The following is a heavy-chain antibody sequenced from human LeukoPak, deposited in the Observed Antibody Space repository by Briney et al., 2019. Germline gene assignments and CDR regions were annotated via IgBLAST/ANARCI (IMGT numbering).Heavy chain of an antibody. CDR2: IYYSGST. Sequence: SETLSLTCTVSGASITSYYWSWNRQPPGKGLEWIGYIYYSGSTNYNPSLKSRVTISLDTSKNQFSLKLNSVTAADTAVFYCARDIGSRIWGKGTTVIVSS. V-gene: IGHV4-59*01. CDR3: ARDIGSRI. CDR1: GASITSYY. D-gene: IGHD1-26*01. J-gene: IGHJ6*04.